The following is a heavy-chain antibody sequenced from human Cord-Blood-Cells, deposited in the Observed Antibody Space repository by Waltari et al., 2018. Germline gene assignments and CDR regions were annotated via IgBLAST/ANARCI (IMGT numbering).Heavy chain of an antibody. CDR1: GGTFSSYA. D-gene: IGHD3-16*01. Sequence: QAQLGQSGAEVKKPGSSVKVPCKAPGGTFSSYAIRWVRQAPGQGLEWMGGIIPILGIANYAQKFQGRVTITADKSTSTAYMELSSLRSEDTAVYYCARSLGANFYYMDVWGKGTTVTVSS. CDR2: IIPILGIA. V-gene: IGHV1-69*10. CDR3: ARSLGANFYYMDV. J-gene: IGHJ6*03.